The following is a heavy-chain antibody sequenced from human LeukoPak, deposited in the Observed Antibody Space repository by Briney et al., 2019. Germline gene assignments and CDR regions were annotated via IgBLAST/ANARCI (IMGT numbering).Heavy chain of an antibody. CDR2: INHSGST. J-gene: IGHJ4*02. V-gene: IGHV4-34*01. D-gene: IGHD3-9*01. CDR3: ARGPQTHYDILTGLSF. CDR1: GGSFSGYY. Sequence: PSETLSLTCAVYGGSFSGYYWSWIRQPPGKGLEWIGEINHSGSTNYNPSLKSRVTISGDTSKKQFSLKLSSVTAADTAVYYCARGPQTHYDILTGLSFWGQGTLVTVSS.